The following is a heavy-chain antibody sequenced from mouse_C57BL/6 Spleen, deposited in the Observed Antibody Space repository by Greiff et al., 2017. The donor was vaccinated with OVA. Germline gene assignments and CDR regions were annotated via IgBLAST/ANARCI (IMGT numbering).Heavy chain of an antibody. V-gene: IGHV1-4*01. CDR3: ARSSDGSLDY. CDR2: INPSSGYT. J-gene: IGHJ2*01. CDR1: GYTFTSYT. D-gene: IGHD2-3*01. Sequence: GASVKMSCKASGYTFTSYTMHWVKQRPGQGLEWIGYINPSSGYTKYNQKFKDKATLTADKSSSTAYMQLSSLTSEDSAVYYCARSSDGSLDYWGQGTTLTVSS.